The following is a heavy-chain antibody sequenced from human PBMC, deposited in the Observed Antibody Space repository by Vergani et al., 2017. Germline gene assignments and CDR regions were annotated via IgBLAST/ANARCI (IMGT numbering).Heavy chain of an antibody. J-gene: IGHJ4*02. D-gene: IGHD4-23*01. CDR2: IYYSGST. CDR3: AREIYGGNR. CDR1: GGSISSYY. V-gene: IGHV4-59*01. Sequence: QVQLQESGPGLVKPSETQSLTCTVSGGSISSYYWSWIRQPPGKGLEWIGYIYYSGSTNYNPSLKSRVTISVDTSKNQFSLKLSSVTAADTAVYYCAREIYGGNRWGQGTLVTVSS.